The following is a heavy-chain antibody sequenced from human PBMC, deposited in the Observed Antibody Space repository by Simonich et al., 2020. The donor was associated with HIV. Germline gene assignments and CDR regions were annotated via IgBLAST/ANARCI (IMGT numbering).Heavy chain of an antibody. CDR3: ARGPFPNYYGPGSYWGGFDY. J-gene: IGHJ4*02. Sequence: QVQLVQSGAEVKKPGASVKVSCKASGYTFTGNYMHWVRQAPGQGLEWMGWINPNNGDTNSAQKFQGRLIMTRETSINTAYMELSSLRSDDTAVYYCARGPFPNYYGPGSYWGGFDYWGQGTLVTVSS. CDR1: GYTFTGNY. V-gene: IGHV1-2*02. D-gene: IGHD3-10*01. CDR2: INPNNGDT.